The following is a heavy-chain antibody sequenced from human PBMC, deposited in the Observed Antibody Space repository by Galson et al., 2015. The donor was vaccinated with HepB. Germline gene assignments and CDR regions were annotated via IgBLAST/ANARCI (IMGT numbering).Heavy chain of an antibody. CDR1: GFIFSNYG. D-gene: IGHD1-26*01. Sequence: SLRLSCAASGFIFSNYGMHWVRQAPGKGLEWVAVIWYDGSNRYYADSVKGRFTISRDYSKDTLYLQMNNLRAEDTAVYYCTRDRCSGSHCFDYWGQGTLVTVSS. CDR3: TRDRCSGSHCFDY. CDR2: IWYDGSNR. J-gene: IGHJ4*02. V-gene: IGHV3-33*01.